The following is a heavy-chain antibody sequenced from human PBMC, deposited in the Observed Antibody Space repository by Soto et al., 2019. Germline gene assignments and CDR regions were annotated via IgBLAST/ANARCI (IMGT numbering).Heavy chain of an antibody. V-gene: IGHV3-23*01. Sequence: GGSLRLSCAGSGFTFSSNAMSWVRQAPGKGLEWVSSISGNGDSSDYADSVKGRFTVSRHNSKNTLYLQMSSLRVEDTAVYYCTKRRNVARFLEWSSGMELWGQGTTVTVS. D-gene: IGHD3-3*01. CDR1: GFTFSSNA. CDR3: TKRRNVARFLEWSSGMEL. J-gene: IGHJ6*02. CDR2: ISGNGDSS.